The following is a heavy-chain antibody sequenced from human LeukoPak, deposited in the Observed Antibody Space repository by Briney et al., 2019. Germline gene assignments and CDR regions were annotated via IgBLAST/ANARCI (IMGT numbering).Heavy chain of an antibody. V-gene: IGHV4-59*01. CDR2: IYYGGST. Sequence: SETLSLTCTVSGGSISGYYWSWIRQPPGKGLEWIGYIYYGGSTNYNPSLKSRVTISVDTSKNQFSLKLSSVTAADTAVYYCARVSTTVTLLDYWGQGTLVTVSS. D-gene: IGHD4-17*01. CDR1: GGSISGYY. J-gene: IGHJ4*02. CDR3: ARVSTTVTLLDY.